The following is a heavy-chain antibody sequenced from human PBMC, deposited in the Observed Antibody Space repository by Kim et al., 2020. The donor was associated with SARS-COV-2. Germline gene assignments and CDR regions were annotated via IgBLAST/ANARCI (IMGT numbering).Heavy chain of an antibody. CDR1: GFTLSSYG. V-gene: IGHV3-21*01. CDR2: ISSSGTNT. D-gene: IGHD6-25*01. Sequence: GGSLRLSCAPSGFTLSSYGLNWVRQAPGKGLEWVSSISSSGTNTHYADSLEGRFTISKDSAKNSLYLQMNSLRAEDTAIYYCARGGYPRYWGQGTLVTVSS. J-gene: IGHJ4*02. CDR3: ARGGYPRY.